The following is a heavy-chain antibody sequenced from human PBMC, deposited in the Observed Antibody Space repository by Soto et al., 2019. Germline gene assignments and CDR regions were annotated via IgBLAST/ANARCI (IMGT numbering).Heavy chain of an antibody. CDR2: ISYDGSKE. V-gene: IGHV3-30*03. CDR3: ASRIAVTAIDY. CDR1: GFTFRSYD. D-gene: IGHD6-19*01. J-gene: IGHJ4*02. Sequence: GGSLRLSCTASGFTFRSYDMHWVRQALGKGLEWVALISYDGSKEYYADSVKGRFTISRDNSKNTLYLQMNSPRGDDTAIYYCASRIAVTAIDYWGQGALVTVSS.